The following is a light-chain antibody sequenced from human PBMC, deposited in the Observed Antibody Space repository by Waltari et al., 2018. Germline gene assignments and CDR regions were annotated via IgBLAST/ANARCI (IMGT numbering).Light chain of an antibody. Sequence: EIVLTQSPATLSLSPGERATPPCRASQSVNYFLAWFQQKPGQAPRLLIYDASNRATGIPARFSGSGSGTDFTLTISSLEPEDFAVYYCQQRTNWPLTFGGGTKVEIK. J-gene: IGKJ4*01. CDR1: QSVNYF. CDR3: QQRTNWPLT. V-gene: IGKV3-11*01. CDR2: DAS.